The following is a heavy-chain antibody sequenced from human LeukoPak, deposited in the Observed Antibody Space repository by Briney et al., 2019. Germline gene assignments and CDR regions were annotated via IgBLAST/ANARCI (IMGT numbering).Heavy chain of an antibody. V-gene: IGHV4-39*07. CDR1: GGSISSSIYY. J-gene: IGHJ4*02. CDR3: ATRKLGNDY. D-gene: IGHD7-27*01. CDR2: VYYSGST. Sequence: SETLSLTCTVSGGSISSSIYYWGWIRQSPGKGLEWIGSVYYSGSTYYNPSLKSRVTLSVDTSKNQFSLKLYSVTAADTAVYYCATRKLGNDYWGQGTLVTVSS.